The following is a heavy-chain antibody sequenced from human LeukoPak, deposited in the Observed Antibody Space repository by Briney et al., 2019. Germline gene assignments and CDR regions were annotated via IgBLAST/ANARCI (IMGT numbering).Heavy chain of an antibody. CDR3: AREGEGFDY. V-gene: IGHV3-30*03. CDR1: GFIFTSYG. J-gene: IGHJ4*02. CDR2: ITYDGYYK. Sequence: PGTSLRLSCAASGFIFTSYGMHWVRQAPGKGLEWVALITYDGYYKYYSDSVKGRFTISSDTSKNTMYLQMNSLRAEDTAVYYCAREGEGFDYWGQGTLVTVSS.